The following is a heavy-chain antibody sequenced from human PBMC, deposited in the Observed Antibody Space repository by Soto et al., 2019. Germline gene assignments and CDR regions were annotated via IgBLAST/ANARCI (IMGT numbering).Heavy chain of an antibody. CDR3: ARHRFYGDYSSNYFDP. Sequence: GESLKISCKASGYSFTNYWIAWVRQMPGKGLEYMGVIYPSDSDSRYSPSFQGQVTFSADKSINTAYLQVISLKASDTAMYYCARHRFYGDYSSNYFDPWGQGTLVTVSS. J-gene: IGHJ5*02. CDR1: GYSFTNYW. V-gene: IGHV5-51*01. CDR2: IYPSDSDS. D-gene: IGHD4-17*01.